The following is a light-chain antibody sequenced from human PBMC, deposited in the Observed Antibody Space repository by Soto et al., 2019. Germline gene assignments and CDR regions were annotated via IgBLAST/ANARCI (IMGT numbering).Light chain of an antibody. J-gene: IGLJ2*01. CDR2: EGT. CDR3: TSYAGSYADVV. Sequence: QSALTQPPSASGSPGQSVTISCTGASSDFGGTNYVSWYQQHPGKAPKLMIFEGTKRPSGVPDRFSGSKSGNTASLTVSGLQAEDEADYYCTSYAGSYADVVFGGGTKLTVL. CDR1: SSDFGGTNY. V-gene: IGLV2-8*01.